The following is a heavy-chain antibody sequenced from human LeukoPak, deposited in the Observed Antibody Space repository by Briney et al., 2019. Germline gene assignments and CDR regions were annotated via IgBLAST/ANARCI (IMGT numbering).Heavy chain of an antibody. CDR3: AALPERFGVDY. J-gene: IGHJ4*02. V-gene: IGHV3-33*01. CDR2: IWYDGSNK. Sequence: GRSLRLSCAASGFTFSSYGMHWVRQAPGKGLEWVAVIWYDGSNKYYADSVKGRFTISRDNSKNTLYLQMNSLRAEDTAVYYCAALPERFGVDYWGQGTLVTVSS. CDR1: GFTFSSYG. D-gene: IGHD3-10*01.